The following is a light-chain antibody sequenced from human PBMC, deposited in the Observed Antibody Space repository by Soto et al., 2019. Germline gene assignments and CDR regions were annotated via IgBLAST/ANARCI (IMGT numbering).Light chain of an antibody. Sequence: EIVLTQSPGTLSLSPGERATLSCRASQSISSRSLAWYQQKPGQAPRLLIYGASSRATGIPDRFSGSWSGTDFTLTISRLEPEDLAVYYCQQYGSSPRTFGQGTKVEIK. V-gene: IGKV3-20*01. CDR2: GAS. CDR1: QSISSRS. J-gene: IGKJ1*01. CDR3: QQYGSSPRT.